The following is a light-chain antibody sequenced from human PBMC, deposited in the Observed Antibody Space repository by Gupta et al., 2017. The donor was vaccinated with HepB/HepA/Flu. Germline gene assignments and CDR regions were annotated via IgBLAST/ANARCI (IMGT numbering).Light chain of an antibody. CDR3: CSYAGRSTAV. Sequence: QSALTQPASVSGSPGQSITISCTGTSSDVGSYNLVSWYQQHPGTAPKRRIYDVSKRPSGVSKRGAGSESGTKASPPISGLQAEHEADDDYCSYAGRSTAVFGGGTKLTVL. CDR1: SSDVGSYNL. CDR2: DVS. J-gene: IGLJ3*02. V-gene: IGLV2-23*02.